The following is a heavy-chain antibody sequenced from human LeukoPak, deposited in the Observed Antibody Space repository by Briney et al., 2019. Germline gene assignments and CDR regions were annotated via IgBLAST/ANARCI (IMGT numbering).Heavy chain of an antibody. J-gene: IGHJ4*02. V-gene: IGHV3-74*01. D-gene: IGHD4-17*01. CDR3: ARDVVVGDYGDYGY. CDR1: GFTFSSYS. Sequence: GGSLRLSCAASGFTFSSYSMNWVRQAPGKGLVWVSRINSDGSSTRYADSVKGRFTISRDNAKNTLYLQMNSLRAEDTAVYYCARDVVVGDYGDYGYWGQGTLVTVSS. CDR2: INSDGSST.